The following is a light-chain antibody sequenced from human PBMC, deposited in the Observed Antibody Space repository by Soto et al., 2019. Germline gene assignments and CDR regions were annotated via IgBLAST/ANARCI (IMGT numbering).Light chain of an antibody. CDR3: SSFTGTSALIL. V-gene: IGLV2-14*01. Sequence: QSVVTQPASVSGSPGQSITISCTGTSSDVGGYDYVSWYQQYPGKAPRLIIYEVSNRPSGVSNRFSGSKSGNTASLTISGLRAEDEGDYFCSSFTGTSALILFGGGTQLPSS. CDR1: SSDVGGYDY. J-gene: IGLJ7*01. CDR2: EVS.